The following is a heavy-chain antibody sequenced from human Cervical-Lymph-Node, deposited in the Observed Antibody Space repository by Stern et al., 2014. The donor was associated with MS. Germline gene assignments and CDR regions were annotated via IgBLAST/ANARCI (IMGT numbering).Heavy chain of an antibody. CDR2: IIPIFGTA. V-gene: IGHV1-69*01. Sequence: VQLVESGGEVEKPGCSVKGSCKASGGTFSSYDISWVRQAPGQGLEWMGGIIPIFGTANYAQKIQGRVTITADESTSTAYMELSSLRSEDTAVYYCARGDYGDYGRDCWGQGTLVTVSS. J-gene: IGHJ4*02. CDR3: ARGDYGDYGRDC. D-gene: IGHD4-17*01. CDR1: GGTFSSYD.